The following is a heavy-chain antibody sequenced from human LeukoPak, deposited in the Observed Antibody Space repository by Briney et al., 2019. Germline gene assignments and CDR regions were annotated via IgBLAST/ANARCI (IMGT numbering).Heavy chain of an antibody. Sequence: GGSLRLSCAASGFTFSSYAMSWVRQAPGKGLEWVSGISGSGDTIYYADSVKGRFSISRDNSKNTLYLQINSLRVEDTAVYYCTKEAIRGVMFYYYYYMDVWGEGTTVTVSS. D-gene: IGHD3-10*01. CDR1: GFTFSSYA. J-gene: IGHJ6*03. V-gene: IGHV3-23*01. CDR2: ISGSGDTI. CDR3: TKEAIRGVMFYYYYYMDV.